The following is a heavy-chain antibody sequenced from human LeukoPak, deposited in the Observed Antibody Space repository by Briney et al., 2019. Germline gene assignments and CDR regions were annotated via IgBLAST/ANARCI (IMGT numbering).Heavy chain of an antibody. D-gene: IGHD5-18*01. CDR3: ARLGYSYGNYYFDY. J-gene: IGHJ4*02. Sequence: ASVKVSCKASGYTFTSCGISWVRQAPGQELEWMGWISAYNGNTNYAQKLQGRVTMTTDTSTSTAYMELRSLRSDNTAVYYCARLGYSYGNYYFDYWGQGTLVTVSS. CDR2: ISAYNGNT. V-gene: IGHV1-18*01. CDR1: GYTFTSCG.